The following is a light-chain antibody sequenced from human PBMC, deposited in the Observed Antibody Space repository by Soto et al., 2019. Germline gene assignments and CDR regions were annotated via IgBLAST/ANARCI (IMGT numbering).Light chain of an antibody. V-gene: IGKV3-11*01. Sequence: EIVLTQSPATLSLSPGKRATLSCRASQSVNNCLAWYQQKPGQAPRLLIYNASNRATGIPAKFSGSGSGTDFSLTISSLEPEDFAVYYCQQRSNWPGTFGQGTKVDIK. CDR3: QQRSNWPGT. J-gene: IGKJ1*01. CDR1: QSVNNC. CDR2: NAS.